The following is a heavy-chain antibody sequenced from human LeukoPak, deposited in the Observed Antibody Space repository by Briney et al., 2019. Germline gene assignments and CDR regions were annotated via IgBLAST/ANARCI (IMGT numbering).Heavy chain of an antibody. V-gene: IGHV4-4*07. J-gene: IGHJ3*02. Sequence: ASETLSLTCSVSGGSISGYYWTWIQQPAGKGLEWIGRVYTSGSTHYNPSLKTRLTMSVDTSKNQFSLKLSSVTAADTAVYYCARLITGTTTAFDIWGQGTMVTVSS. CDR2: VYTSGST. D-gene: IGHD1-7*01. CDR1: GGSISGYY. CDR3: ARLITGTTTAFDI.